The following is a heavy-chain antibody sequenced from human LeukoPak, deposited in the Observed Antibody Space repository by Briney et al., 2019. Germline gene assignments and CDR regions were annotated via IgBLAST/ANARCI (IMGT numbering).Heavy chain of an antibody. J-gene: IGHJ4*02. CDR1: GFTFSTYA. CDR2: IRSSTYGGTT. V-gene: IGHV3-49*04. Sequence: SGGSLRLSCAASGFTFSTYAMSWVRQAPGKGLEWVGFIRSSTYGGTTEYAASVKGRFTISRDDSKGIAYLQMNSLKSEDTAVYYCSRSLGELSDWGQGTLVTVSS. D-gene: IGHD3-16*02. CDR3: SRSLGELSD.